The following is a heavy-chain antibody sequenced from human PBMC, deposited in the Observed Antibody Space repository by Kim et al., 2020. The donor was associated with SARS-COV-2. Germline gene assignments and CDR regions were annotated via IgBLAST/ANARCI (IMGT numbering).Heavy chain of an antibody. D-gene: IGHD6-25*01. CDR1: GFTFSNYG. CDR2: IASDGDDK. V-gene: IGHV3-30*18. J-gene: IGHJ4*02. CDR3: AKDRHIAAAGYYFDS. Sequence: GGSLRLSCAASGFTFSNYGMHWVRQAPGKGLEWVAVIASDGDDKKYADSVKGRFTSTRDNSKNTLDLKMNSLRAEDSAVYYCAKDRHIAAAGYYFDSWGKGSLVTVSS.